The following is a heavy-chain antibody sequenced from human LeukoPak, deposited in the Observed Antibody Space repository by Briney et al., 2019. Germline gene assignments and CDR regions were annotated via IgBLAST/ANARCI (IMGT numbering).Heavy chain of an antibody. V-gene: IGHV3-43*02. CDR1: GFIFDNYA. J-gene: IGHJ4*02. CDR3: ARDRYDYLWGSTGGHLDY. Sequence: GGSLRLSCAASGFIFDNYAIHWVRQAPGKGLEWVSLVDGDGDDTYYADSVKGRFTISRDNSKNSLYLQTNSLRSEDTALYYCARDRYDYLWGSTGGHLDYWGQGTLVTVSS. D-gene: IGHD3-16*01. CDR2: VDGDGDDT.